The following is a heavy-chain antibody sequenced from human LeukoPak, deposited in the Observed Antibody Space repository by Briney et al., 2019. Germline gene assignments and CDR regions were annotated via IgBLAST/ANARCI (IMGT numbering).Heavy chain of an antibody. CDR2: ISSSSETI. V-gene: IGHV3-48*04. Sequence: PGGSLRLSCAASGFTLSSYSMNWVRQAPGKGLEWVSYISSSSETIFYADSVKGRFTISRDNVKNSEYLQMNSLRAEDTAVYYCAKDLEDSGSYLSWFDPWGQGTLVTVSS. CDR1: GFTLSSYS. J-gene: IGHJ5*02. D-gene: IGHD1-26*01. CDR3: AKDLEDSGSYLSWFDP.